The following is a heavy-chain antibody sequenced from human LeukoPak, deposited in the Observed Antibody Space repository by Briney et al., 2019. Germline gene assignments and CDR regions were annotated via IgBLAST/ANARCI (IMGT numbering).Heavy chain of an antibody. D-gene: IGHD3-16*02. Sequence: ASVKVSCKASGYTFTGYYMHWVRQAPGQGLEWMGWINPNSGGTNYAQKFQGRVTMTRDTSISTAYMELSRLRSEDTAVYYCARGALTFGGVIAHNWFDPWGQGTLVTVSS. CDR1: GYTFTGYY. V-gene: IGHV1-2*02. CDR3: ARGALTFGGVIAHNWFDP. J-gene: IGHJ5*02. CDR2: INPNSGGT.